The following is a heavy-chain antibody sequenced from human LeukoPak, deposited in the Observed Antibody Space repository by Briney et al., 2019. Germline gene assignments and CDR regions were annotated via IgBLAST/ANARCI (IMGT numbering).Heavy chain of an antibody. V-gene: IGHV4-59*08. D-gene: IGHD3-22*01. CDR1: GGSISNYY. Sequence: PSETLSLTCTVSGGSISNYYWSWIRQPPGKGLEWIGYIYNSENTNYNPSLKSRVTISVDTSKNQFSLKLSPVTAADTAVYYCARHHKGGDSSGHYYVNYFDSWGQGTLVTVSS. J-gene: IGHJ4*02. CDR3: ARHHKGGDSSGHYYVNYFDS. CDR2: IYNSENT.